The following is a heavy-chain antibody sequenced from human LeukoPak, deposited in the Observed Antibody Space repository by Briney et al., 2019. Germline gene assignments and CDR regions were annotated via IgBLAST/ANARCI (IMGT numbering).Heavy chain of an antibody. CDR2: ISSDGSNK. Sequence: GRSLRLSCAASGFTFSTYSMHWVRQAPGKGLEWVAVISSDGSNKYYADSVKGRFTISRDNSKNTLYLQMNSLRAEDTAVYYCARDQGDLSAFDIWGQGTMVTVS. CDR3: ARDQGDLSAFDI. V-gene: IGHV3-30*14. D-gene: IGHD3-16*01. J-gene: IGHJ3*02. CDR1: GFTFSTYS.